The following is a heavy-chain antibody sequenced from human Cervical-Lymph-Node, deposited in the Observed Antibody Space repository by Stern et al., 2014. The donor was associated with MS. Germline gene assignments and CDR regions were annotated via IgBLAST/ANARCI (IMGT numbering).Heavy chain of an antibody. CDR1: GFTFSSYG. J-gene: IGHJ6*02. V-gene: IGHV3-30*18. D-gene: IGHD2/OR15-2a*01. Sequence: VQLVESGGGVVQPGGALRLSCATSGFTFSSYGMHWVRQAPGKGLEWVAVISFDGSNRYYIDSVKGRFTISRDNYKNMVYLQMNSLRAEDTAVYYCAKDRASKRYNYYGMDVWGQGTTVTVSS. CDR2: ISFDGSNR. CDR3: AKDRASKRYNYYGMDV.